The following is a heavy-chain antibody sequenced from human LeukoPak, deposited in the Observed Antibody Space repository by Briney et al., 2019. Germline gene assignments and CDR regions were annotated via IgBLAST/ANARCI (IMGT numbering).Heavy chain of an antibody. V-gene: IGHV3-23*01. Sequence: GGSLRLSCAASGFSFTDYAMSWARQPPGKGLEWVSAISGGGDITYYADSVTGRFTISRDNSKDTLFLQMHSLRPGDTAVYYCVREDTPATANYWGQGTLVTISS. CDR1: GFSFTDYA. CDR2: ISGGGDIT. J-gene: IGHJ4*02. CDR3: VREDTPATANY. D-gene: IGHD2-21*02.